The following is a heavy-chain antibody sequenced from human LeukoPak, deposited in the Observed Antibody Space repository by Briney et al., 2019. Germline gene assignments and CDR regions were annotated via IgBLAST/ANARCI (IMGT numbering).Heavy chain of an antibody. J-gene: IGHJ6*04. CDR2: IKEDGSEK. D-gene: IGHD3-10*02. CDR3: AELGITMIGGV. CDR1: GFTFSSYG. V-gene: IGHV3-7*01. Sequence: PGGSLRLSCAASGFTFSSYGMSWVRQAVGKGLECVAKIKEDGSEKHYVDSVQGRFTISRDNARNSLYLQMNSLRAEDTAVYYCAELGITMIGGVWGKGTTVTISS.